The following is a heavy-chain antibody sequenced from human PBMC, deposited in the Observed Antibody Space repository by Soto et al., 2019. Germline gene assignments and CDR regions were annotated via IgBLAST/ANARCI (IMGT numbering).Heavy chain of an antibody. CDR3: ARDRCTNGVCYAPSDY. J-gene: IGHJ4*02. Sequence: PGGSLILSCAPSRFTFSTCTMHWVRQAPGKGLEYVSAISSNGRSTYYANSVKGRFTISRDNSKNTLYLQMDSLRAEDMAVYYCARDRCTNGVCYAPSDYWGQGTLVTVSS. CDR1: RFTFSTCT. CDR2: ISSNGRST. V-gene: IGHV3-64*01. D-gene: IGHD2-8*01.